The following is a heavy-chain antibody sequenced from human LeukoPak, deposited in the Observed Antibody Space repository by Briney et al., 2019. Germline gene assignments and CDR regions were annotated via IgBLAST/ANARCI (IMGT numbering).Heavy chain of an antibody. CDR1: GFTFSSCG. V-gene: IGHV3-23*01. CDR2: ISGSGGST. J-gene: IGHJ4*02. Sequence: GGTLRLSCAASGFTFSSCGMSWVRQAPGKGLEWVSAISGSGGSTYYADSVKGRFTISRDNSKNTLYLQMNSLRAEDTAVYYCASTRHYYDSSGYYYVDYWGQGTLVTVSS. D-gene: IGHD3-22*01. CDR3: ASTRHYYDSSGYYYVDY.